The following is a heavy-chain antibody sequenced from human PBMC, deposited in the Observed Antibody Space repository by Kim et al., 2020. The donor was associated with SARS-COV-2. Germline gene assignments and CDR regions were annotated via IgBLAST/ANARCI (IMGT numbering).Heavy chain of an antibody. J-gene: IGHJ4*02. CDR3: ARVIILIVVVVAALFDY. D-gene: IGHD2-15*01. Sequence: KGRFTISRDNAKNSLYLQMNSLRAEDTAVYYCARVIILIVVVVAALFDYWGQGTLVTVSS. V-gene: IGHV3-11*05.